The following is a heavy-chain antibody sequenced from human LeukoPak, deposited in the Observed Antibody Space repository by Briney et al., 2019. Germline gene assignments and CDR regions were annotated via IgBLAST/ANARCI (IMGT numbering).Heavy chain of an antibody. V-gene: IGHV4-34*01. CDR3: ARARYSYGMDY. Sequence: PPETLSLTCAVYGGSFSGYYWSWIRQPPGKGLEWIGEINHSGSTNYNPSLKSRVTISVDTSKNQFSLKLSSVTAADTAVYYCARARYSYGMDYWGQGTLVTVSS. CDR1: GGSFSGYY. CDR2: INHSGST. J-gene: IGHJ4*02. D-gene: IGHD5-18*01.